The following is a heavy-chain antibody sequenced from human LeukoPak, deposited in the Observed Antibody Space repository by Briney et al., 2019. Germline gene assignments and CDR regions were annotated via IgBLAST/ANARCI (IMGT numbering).Heavy chain of an antibody. J-gene: IGHJ6*03. Sequence: ASVKVSCKASEYTFTDHYMHWVRQAPGQGLEWMGRINPNSGGTNYAQKFQGRVTMTRDTSISTAYMKLSRLRSDDTAVYYCARDSSSPLYYYYMDVWGKGTTVTVSS. CDR1: EYTFTDHY. D-gene: IGHD6-13*01. CDR3: ARDSSSPLYYYYMDV. V-gene: IGHV1-2*06. CDR2: INPNSGGT.